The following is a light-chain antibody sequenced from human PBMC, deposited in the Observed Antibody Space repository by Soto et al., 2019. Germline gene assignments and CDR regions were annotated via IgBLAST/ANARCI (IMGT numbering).Light chain of an antibody. V-gene: IGLV2-14*01. CDR1: SSDVGTYDY. CDR3: ISYTNTFALYV. Sequence: QSALTQPDSVSGSPGQSITISCTGTSSDVGTYDYVSWYQQHPGKAPKLMIYGVSSRPSGVSSRFSGSKSGNTASLTISGLQPEDEADYYCISYTNTFALYVFRTGTKLTVL. J-gene: IGLJ1*01. CDR2: GVS.